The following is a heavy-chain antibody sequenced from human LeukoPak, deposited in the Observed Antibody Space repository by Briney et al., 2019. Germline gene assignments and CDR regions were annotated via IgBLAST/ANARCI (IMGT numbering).Heavy chain of an antibody. Sequence: GGSLRLSCAASGFTFSSYNMNWVRQAPGKRLEWVSYISSSSSTIYYADSVKGRFTISRDNAKNSLYLQMNSLRDEDTAVYYCARGVAAAGRLVDYWGQGTLVTVSS. CDR1: GFTFSSYN. CDR3: ARGVAAAGRLVDY. D-gene: IGHD6-13*01. J-gene: IGHJ4*02. V-gene: IGHV3-48*02. CDR2: ISSSSSTI.